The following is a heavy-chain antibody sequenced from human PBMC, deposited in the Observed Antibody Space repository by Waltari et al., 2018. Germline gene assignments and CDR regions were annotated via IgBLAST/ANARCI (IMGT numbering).Heavy chain of an antibody. CDR3: ATALGDSSSASRPFDF. CDR1: GYTFSDYY. V-gene: IGHV1-69-2*01. D-gene: IGHD6-19*01. Sequence: EVQLLQSGAELKEPGTTVRISCKVSGYTFSDYYIHWVQQAPGKGLRWMGLVDPEDGEKKYADNLQGRVTISADTSTDTAFMELSSLRAEDTAVVYCATALGDSSSASRPFDFWGQGTMITVSS. CDR2: VDPEDGEK. J-gene: IGHJ3*01.